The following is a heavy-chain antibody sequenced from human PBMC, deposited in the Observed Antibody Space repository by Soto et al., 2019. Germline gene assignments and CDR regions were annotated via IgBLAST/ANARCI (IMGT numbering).Heavy chain of an antibody. V-gene: IGHV3-73*02. CDR1: GFTFSGSA. D-gene: IGHD6-6*01. J-gene: IGHJ4*02. Sequence: EVQLVESGGGLVQPGGSLKLSCAASGFTFSGSAIHWVRQASGKGLEWVARIRTKSNGYATTYAASVKGRFTIPRDDSKNMAYLQMNGLKTEDTAMYYCSRVEYVTSSPIGWGQGTLVTVSS. CDR2: IRTKSNGYAT. CDR3: SRVEYVTSSPIG.